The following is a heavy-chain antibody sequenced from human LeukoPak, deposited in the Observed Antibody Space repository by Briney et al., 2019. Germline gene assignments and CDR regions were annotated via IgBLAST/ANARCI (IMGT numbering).Heavy chain of an antibody. CDR2: ISYDGSNK. J-gene: IGHJ4*02. CDR1: GFTFSSYG. V-gene: IGHV3-30*18. Sequence: GGSLRLSCAASGFTFSSYGMHWVRRAPGKGLEWVAVISYDGSNKYYADSVKGRFTISRDNSKNTLYLQMNSLRAEDTAVYYCAKVGSGSHQYYFDYWGQGTLVTVSS. D-gene: IGHD1-26*01. CDR3: AKVGSGSHQYYFDY.